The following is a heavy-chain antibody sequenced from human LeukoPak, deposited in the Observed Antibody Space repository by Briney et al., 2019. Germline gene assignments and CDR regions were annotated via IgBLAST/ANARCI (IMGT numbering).Heavy chain of an antibody. J-gene: IGHJ4*02. CDR1: GFTFSIYA. Sequence: GGSLRLSCAASGFTFSIYAMSWVRQAPGKGLEWVSGISGSAASTYYADSVKGRFTISRDNSKDTLYLQMNSLRAEDTAVYFCAKMPVSYSSGWSNFDYWGQGTLVTVSS. CDR2: ISGSAAST. D-gene: IGHD6-19*01. V-gene: IGHV3-23*01. CDR3: AKMPVSYSSGWSNFDY.